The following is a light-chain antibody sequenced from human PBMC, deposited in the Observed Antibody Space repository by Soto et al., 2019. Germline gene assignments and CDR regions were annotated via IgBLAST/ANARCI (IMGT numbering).Light chain of an antibody. Sequence: EIVLTPSPGTLSLSPGERAALSRRARQGLADSFIAWYQQKPGQAPSLLIYDTSSRASGIPDRFSGSGSGTDFTLTISRLETEDFAVFYCQQYGTSEIIFGQGTRLEIK. V-gene: IGKV3-20*01. J-gene: IGKJ5*01. CDR3: QQYGTSEII. CDR2: DTS. CDR1: QGLADSF.